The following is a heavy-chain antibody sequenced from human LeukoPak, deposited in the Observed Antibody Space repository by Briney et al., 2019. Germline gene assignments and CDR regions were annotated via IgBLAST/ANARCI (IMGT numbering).Heavy chain of an antibody. D-gene: IGHD1-14*01. CDR3: ARGPYHAYVALPMHFDY. V-gene: IGHV1-8*01. J-gene: IGHJ4*02. CDR2: MNPNSGNT. CDR1: GYTFTSYD. Sequence: ASVNVSCKASGYTFTSYDINWVRQATGQGLEWMGWMNPNSGNTGYAQKFQGRVTMTRNTSISTAYMELSSLRSEDTAVYYCARGPYHAYVALPMHFDYWGQGTLVTVSS.